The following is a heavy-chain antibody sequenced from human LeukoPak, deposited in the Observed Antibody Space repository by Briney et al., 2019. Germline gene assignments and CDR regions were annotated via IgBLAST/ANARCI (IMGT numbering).Heavy chain of an antibody. Sequence: PGRSLRLSCAASGFTFCIYCLHWVRQAPGKGLEWVATISYDGSDKYYVDSVKGRFTISRDNSKNTLYLQMNSLRAEDTAVYYCARSYYYGSGSYYSHFDYWGRGTLVTVSS. CDR3: ARSYYYGSGSYYSHFDY. V-gene: IGHV3-30*04. D-gene: IGHD3-10*01. CDR1: GFTFCIYC. CDR2: ISYDGSDK. J-gene: IGHJ4*02.